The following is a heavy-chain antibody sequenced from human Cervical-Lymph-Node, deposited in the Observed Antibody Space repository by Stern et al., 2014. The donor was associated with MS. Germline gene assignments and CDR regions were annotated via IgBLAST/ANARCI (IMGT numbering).Heavy chain of an antibody. CDR1: RFTFSSSA. CDR2: ISGSGGST. Sequence: VQLVESGGGLVQPGGSLRPSCAASRFTFSSSAMRWVPQAPGKVLEWVPAISGSGGSTYYADSVKGRFTISRDNSKNTLYLQMNSLRAEDTAVYYCAKDRLTMIVVVATYWGQGTLVTVSS. V-gene: IGHV3-23*04. D-gene: IGHD3-22*01. J-gene: IGHJ4*02. CDR3: AKDRLTMIVVVATY.